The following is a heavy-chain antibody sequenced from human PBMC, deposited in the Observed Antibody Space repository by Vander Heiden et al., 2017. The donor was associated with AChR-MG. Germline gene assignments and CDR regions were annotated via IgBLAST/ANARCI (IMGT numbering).Heavy chain of an antibody. CDR2: IIPIFGTA. CDR3: ARRGSGSYYKSNYYYGMDV. CDR1: GGTFSSYA. D-gene: IGHD3-10*01. V-gene: IGHV1-69*06. J-gene: IGHJ6*02. Sequence: QVQLVQSGAEVKKPGSSVKVSCKASGGTFSSYAISWVRQAPGQGLEWMGGIIPIFGTANYAQKFQGRVTITADKSTSTAYMELSSLRSEDTAVYHCARRGSGSYYKSNYYYGMDVWGQGTTVTVSS.